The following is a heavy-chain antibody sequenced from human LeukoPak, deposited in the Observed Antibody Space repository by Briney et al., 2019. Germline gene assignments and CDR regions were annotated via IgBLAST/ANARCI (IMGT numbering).Heavy chain of an antibody. D-gene: IGHD4-17*01. V-gene: IGHV3-23*01. CDR2: ISCRGVRT. CDR1: GFTFISYA. Sequence: GGSLRLSSSASGFTFISYAMSCVRQAPGKGLEYVSLISCRGVRTYYADSVKGRFTIYRDSSKNTLYLQINSLRAEDTAVYYCAKGSEALASTARYYYFYMDVWGKGTTVTVSS. CDR3: AKGSEALASTARYYYFYMDV. J-gene: IGHJ6*03.